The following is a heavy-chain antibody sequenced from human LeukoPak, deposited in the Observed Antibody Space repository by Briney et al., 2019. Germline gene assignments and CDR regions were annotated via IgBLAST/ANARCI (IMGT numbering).Heavy chain of an antibody. D-gene: IGHD1-26*01. CDR3: AIDIYSGSPGSRQH. CDR2: FDPEDGET. Sequence: ASVKVSCKVSGYTLTELSMHWVRQARGKGIEWMGGFDPEDGETIYAQKFQGRVTITEDTSTDTAYMELSSLRSEDTAVCYCAIDIYSGSPGSRQHWGQGTLVTVSS. J-gene: IGHJ1*01. V-gene: IGHV1-24*01. CDR1: GYTLTELS.